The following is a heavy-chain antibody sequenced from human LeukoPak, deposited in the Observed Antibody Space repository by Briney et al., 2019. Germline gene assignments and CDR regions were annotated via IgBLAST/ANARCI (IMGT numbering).Heavy chain of an antibody. CDR3: ARGGIAAADIDY. Sequence: GGSLRLSCAASGFTFSTYSMNWVRQAPGKGLEWVAVIWNDGSNKYYADSVKGRFTISRDISKNTLHLQMNSLRAEDTAIYYCARGGIAAADIDYWGQGTLVTVSS. J-gene: IGHJ4*02. CDR1: GFTFSTYS. V-gene: IGHV3-33*08. CDR2: IWNDGSNK. D-gene: IGHD6-13*01.